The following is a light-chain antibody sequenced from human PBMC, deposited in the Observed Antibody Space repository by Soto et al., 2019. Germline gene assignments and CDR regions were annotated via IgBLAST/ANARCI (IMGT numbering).Light chain of an antibody. CDR3: QQYYRTLWT. CDR2: GAS. V-gene: IGKV3-20*01. J-gene: IGKJ1*01. Sequence: EIVLTQSPGTLSLSPGEAVTLSCRASQTVLSSYVAWYQQKPGQPPRLLIYGASSRATGIPDRFSGSGSGTDFTVTISRLEPEDFGVFYCQQYYRTLWTFGQGTKVEIK. CDR1: QTVLSSY.